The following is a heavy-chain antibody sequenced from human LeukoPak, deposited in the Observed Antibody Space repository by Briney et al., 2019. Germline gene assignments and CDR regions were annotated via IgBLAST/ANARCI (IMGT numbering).Heavy chain of an antibody. J-gene: IGHJ4*02. Sequence: SGGSLRLSCAASRFTFSSYWMSWVRQAPGKGLEWVSYISNSGSTIYYADSVEGRFTISRDNAKNSLYLQMNSLRAEDTAVYYCAGYYDNSGYYWDYWGQGTLVTVSS. CDR2: ISNSGSTI. CDR3: AGYYDNSGYYWDY. V-gene: IGHV3-48*04. D-gene: IGHD3-22*01. CDR1: RFTFSSYW.